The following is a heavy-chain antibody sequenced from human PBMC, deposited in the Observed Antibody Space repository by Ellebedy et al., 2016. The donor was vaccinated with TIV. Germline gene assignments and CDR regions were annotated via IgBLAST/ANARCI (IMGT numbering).Heavy chain of an antibody. CDR3: ARTPFYDYVWGSYRYGAFDI. V-gene: IGHV3-30-3*01. Sequence: GESLKISCAASGFTFSSYAMHWVRQAPGKGLEWVAVISYDGSNKYYADSVKGRFTISRDNSKNTLYLQMNSLRAEDTAVYYCARTPFYDYVWGSYRYGAFDIWGQGTMVTVSS. J-gene: IGHJ3*02. CDR2: ISYDGSNK. D-gene: IGHD3-16*02. CDR1: GFTFSSYA.